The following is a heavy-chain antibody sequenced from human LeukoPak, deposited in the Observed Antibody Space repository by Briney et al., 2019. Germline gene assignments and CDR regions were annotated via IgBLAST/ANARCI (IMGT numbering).Heavy chain of an antibody. CDR3: ARGLGVAVRWYFDL. Sequence: PGGSLRLSCAASGFTSSNYDMHWVRQATGKGLEWVSVIGTAGDTYYPDSVKGRFTISRENAKNSLYLQVNSLRAGDTAVYYCARGLGVAVRWYFDLWGRGTLVTVSS. J-gene: IGHJ2*01. V-gene: IGHV3-13*04. CDR1: GFTSSNYD. D-gene: IGHD6-19*01. CDR2: IGTAGDT.